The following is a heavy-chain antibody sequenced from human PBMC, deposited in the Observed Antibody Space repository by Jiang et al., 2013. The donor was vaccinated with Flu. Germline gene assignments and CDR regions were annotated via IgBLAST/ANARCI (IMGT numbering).Heavy chain of an antibody. V-gene: IGHV4-34*01. CDR2: INHSGST. J-gene: IGHJ4*02. D-gene: IGHD4-17*01. Sequence: EWIGEINHSGSTNYNPSLKSRVTISVDASKNQFSLKLSSVTAADTAVYYCARGLRYGDFNYWGQGTLVTVSS. CDR3: ARGLRYGDFNY.